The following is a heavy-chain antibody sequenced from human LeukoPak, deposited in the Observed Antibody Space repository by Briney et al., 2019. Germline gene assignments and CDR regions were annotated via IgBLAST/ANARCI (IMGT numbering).Heavy chain of an antibody. CDR1: GNSISSGDNY. V-gene: IGHV4-61*02. D-gene: IGHD3-22*01. CDR2: IYASGGT. J-gene: IGHJ4*02. Sequence: SETLSLTCTVSGNSISSGDNYWSCIRQPAGKGLEWIGRIYASGGTTYNPSLKSPLTISGDTAKNQFSLRLSSVTAADTAVYYCARGAYSYDINGCVPFDYWGQGTLVTVSS. CDR3: ARGAYSYDINGCVPFDY.